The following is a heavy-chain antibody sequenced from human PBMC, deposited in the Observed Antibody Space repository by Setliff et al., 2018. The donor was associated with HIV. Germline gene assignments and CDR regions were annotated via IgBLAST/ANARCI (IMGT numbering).Heavy chain of an antibody. CDR3: ARDLLKYSSTWFSVHHDAFDI. V-gene: IGHV4-39*07. D-gene: IGHD6-13*01. CDR1: GGSISSGSYY. Sequence: SETLSLTCAVSGGSISSGSYYWGWIRQPPGKGLEWIGSIYYSGNSYYNPSLKSRVSMSLDTSKNQFSLKLSSVTAADTAVYFCARDLLKYSSTWFSVHHDAFDICGQGTMVTVSS. CDR2: IYYSGNS. J-gene: IGHJ3*02.